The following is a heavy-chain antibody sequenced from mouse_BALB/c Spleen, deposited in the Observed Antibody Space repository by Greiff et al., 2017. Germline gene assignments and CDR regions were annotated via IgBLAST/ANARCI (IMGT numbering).Heavy chain of an antibody. D-gene: IGHD1-2*01. Sequence: VQLVESGAELVRPGASVTLSCKASGYTFTDYEMHWVKQTPVHGLEWIGAIDPETGGTAYNQKFKGKATLTADKSSSTAYMELRSLTSEDSAVYYCTVYYGYNYAMDYWGQGTSVTVSA. CDR2: IDPETGGT. CDR1: GYTFTDYE. CDR3: TVYYGYNYAMDY. J-gene: IGHJ4*01. V-gene: IGHV1-15*01.